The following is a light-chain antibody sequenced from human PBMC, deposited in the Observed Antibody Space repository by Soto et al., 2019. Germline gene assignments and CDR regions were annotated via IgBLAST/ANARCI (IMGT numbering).Light chain of an antibody. CDR3: SSYTSSSLPV. J-gene: IGLJ2*01. V-gene: IGLV2-14*01. Sequence: QSALTQPASVSGSPGQSITISCTGTSSDIGCYNYVSWYQQHPGNAPKLMIYEVSNRPSGVSNRFSGSKSGNTASLTISGLQAEDEADYYCSSYTSSSLPVFGGGTKLTVL. CDR2: EVS. CDR1: SSDIGCYNY.